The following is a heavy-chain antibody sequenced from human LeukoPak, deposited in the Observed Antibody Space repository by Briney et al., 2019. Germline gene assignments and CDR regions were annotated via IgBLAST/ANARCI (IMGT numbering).Heavy chain of an antibody. J-gene: IGHJ3*02. CDR2: IYSGGNT. CDR3: ARDGNGAFDI. CDR1: GFTVSSNH. V-gene: IGHV3-53*01. Sequence: PGGSLRLSCAASGFTVSSNHMSWVRQAPGKGLEWVSVIYSGGNTYYADSVKGRFTISRDNSKNTLYLQMNSLRAEDTAVYYCARDGNGAFDIWGQGTMVTVSS.